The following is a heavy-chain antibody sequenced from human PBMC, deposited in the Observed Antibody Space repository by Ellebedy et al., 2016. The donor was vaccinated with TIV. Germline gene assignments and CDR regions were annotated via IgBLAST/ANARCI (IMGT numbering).Heavy chain of an antibody. CDR1: GFTFGNAW. CDR3: TTQVLRYFGRTRYFDY. Sequence: PGGSLRLSCAASGFTFGNAWMSWVRQAPGKGLEWVGRIKSKTDGGTTDYAAPVKGRFTISRDASKNTLYLQMNSLKTEDTAVYYCTTQVLRYFGRTRYFDYWGQGTLVTVSS. CDR2: IKSKTDGGTT. J-gene: IGHJ4*02. D-gene: IGHD3-9*01. V-gene: IGHV3-15*01.